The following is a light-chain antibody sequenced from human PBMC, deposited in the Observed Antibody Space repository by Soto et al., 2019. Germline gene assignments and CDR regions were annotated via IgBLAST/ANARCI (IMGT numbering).Light chain of an antibody. Sequence: DVKMTQSPSSLSASVGDRVTITCRASQSISSYLNWYQQKPGKAPKLLIYAASSLQSGVPSRFSGSGSGTDFTLTISSLQPDDFATYYCQQYMSYSFGQGTKVDI. CDR1: QSISSY. J-gene: IGKJ1*01. CDR3: QQYMSYS. CDR2: AAS. V-gene: IGKV1-39*01.